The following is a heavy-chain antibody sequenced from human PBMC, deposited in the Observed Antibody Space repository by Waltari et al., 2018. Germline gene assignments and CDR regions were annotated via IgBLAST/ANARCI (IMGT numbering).Heavy chain of an antibody. Sequence: QVQLQQSGPGLVKPSQTLSPTCAISGDSVSSNRADSHWTRQSPSGGIEWLGRTYYRSKWYNDYAVSVKSRITINPDTSKNQFSLQLNSVTPEDTAVYYCARDRPNWNYGYYYYYMDVWGKGTTVTVSS. CDR2: TYYRSKWYN. J-gene: IGHJ6*03. D-gene: IGHD1-7*01. V-gene: IGHV6-1*01. CDR1: GDSVSSNRAD. CDR3: ARDRPNWNYGYYYYYMDV.